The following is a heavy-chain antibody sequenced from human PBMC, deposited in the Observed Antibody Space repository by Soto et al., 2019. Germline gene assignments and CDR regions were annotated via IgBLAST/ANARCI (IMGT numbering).Heavy chain of an antibody. Sequence: SETLSLTCTVSGGSISGYYWSWIRQPPGKGLEWIGYMYNTGSTVYNPSFKSRVTISVDTSKNQFSLKLTSVTAADTAVYYCAGHSSISSGWYYWSLGTLVTVSS. CDR3: AGHSSISSGWYY. CDR2: MYNTGST. J-gene: IGHJ4*02. CDR1: GGSISGYY. D-gene: IGHD6-13*01. V-gene: IGHV4-59*01.